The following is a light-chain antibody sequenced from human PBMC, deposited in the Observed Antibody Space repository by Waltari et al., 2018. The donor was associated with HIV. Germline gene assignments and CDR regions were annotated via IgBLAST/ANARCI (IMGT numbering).Light chain of an antibody. CDR3: QQYNNWHT. Sequence: ETVMTQSPATLSVSPGERATLSCRARQSVSNNLAWYQQKPGQAPRLLIYGASTRAAGIPARVSGSGSGTEFTLTITSLQSEDSALYYCQQYNNWHTFGQGTKLEIK. CDR2: GAS. J-gene: IGKJ2*01. CDR1: QSVSNN. V-gene: IGKV3-15*01.